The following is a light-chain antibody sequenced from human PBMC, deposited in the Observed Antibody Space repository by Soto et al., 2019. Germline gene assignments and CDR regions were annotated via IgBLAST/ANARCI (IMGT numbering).Light chain of an antibody. CDR2: DAS. CDR1: QTVTSNY. CDR3: QQRSNWPT. J-gene: IGKJ1*01. Sequence: EIVLTQSPGTLSSSPGERATLSCRASQTVTSNYLAWYQQKPGQAPRLLIYDASNRATGIPARFSGSGSGTDFTLTISSLEPEDFAVYYCQQRSNWPTFGQGTKVDIK. V-gene: IGKV3D-20*02.